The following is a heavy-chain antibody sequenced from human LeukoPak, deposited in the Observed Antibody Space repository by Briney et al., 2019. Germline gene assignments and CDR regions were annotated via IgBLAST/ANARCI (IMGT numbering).Heavy chain of an antibody. CDR3: ARDQYGDCSLDY. CDR2: ISSSGTYT. J-gene: IGHJ4*02. V-gene: IGHV3-21*01. Sequence: KTGGSLRLSCAASGFTFTTYSMTWVRQAPGKGLEWVSSISSSGTYTYYADSLKGRFTISRDNGKSSLFLQMNSLRAEDTAIYYCARDQYGDCSLDYWGQGTLVTVSS. D-gene: IGHD2-21*02. CDR1: GFTFTTYS.